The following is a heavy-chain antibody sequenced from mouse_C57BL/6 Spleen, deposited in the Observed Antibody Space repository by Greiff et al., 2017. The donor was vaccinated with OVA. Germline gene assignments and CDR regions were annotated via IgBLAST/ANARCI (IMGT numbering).Heavy chain of an antibody. V-gene: IGHV5-4*01. J-gene: IGHJ2*01. CDR3: ARDRGMVPFDY. CDR1: GFTFSSYA. D-gene: IGHD2-10*02. Sequence: VKVVESGGGLVKPGGSLKLSCAASGFTFSSYAMSWVRQTPEKRLEWVATISDGGSYTYYPDNVKGRFTISRDNAKNNLYLQMSHLKSEDTAMYYCARDRGMVPFDYWGQGTTLTVSS. CDR2: ISDGGSYT.